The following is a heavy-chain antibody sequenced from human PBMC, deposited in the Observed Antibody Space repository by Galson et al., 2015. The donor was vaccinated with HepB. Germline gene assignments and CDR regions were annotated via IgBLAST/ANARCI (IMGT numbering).Heavy chain of an antibody. V-gene: IGHV1-69*06. Sequence: SVKVSCKASGGTFSSYAISWVRQAPGRGLEWMGGIIPIFGTANYAQKFQGRVTITADKSTSTAYMELSSLRSEGTAVYYCARDLGGSYPGGRNWYFDLWGRGTLVTVSS. CDR2: IIPIFGTA. J-gene: IGHJ2*01. CDR3: ARDLGGSYPGGRNWYFDL. D-gene: IGHD1-26*01. CDR1: GGTFSSYA.